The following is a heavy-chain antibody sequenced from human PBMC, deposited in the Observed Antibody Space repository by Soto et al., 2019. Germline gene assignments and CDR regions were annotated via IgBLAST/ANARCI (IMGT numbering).Heavy chain of an antibody. Sequence: QVQLVQSGAEVKKPGSSLKVSCETSGGTSTIYTITWVRQAPGQGLQWMGRIVPTLRLTNYAQDFQGRLTITADTSTSTAHMELSSLTSEDPAGYYCATEKYGAGRVGVYAWCQGTLVTVSS. CDR3: ATEKYGAGRVGVYA. D-gene: IGHD1-26*01. V-gene: IGHV1-69*08. CDR1: GGTSTIYT. CDR2: IVPTLRLT. J-gene: IGHJ5*02.